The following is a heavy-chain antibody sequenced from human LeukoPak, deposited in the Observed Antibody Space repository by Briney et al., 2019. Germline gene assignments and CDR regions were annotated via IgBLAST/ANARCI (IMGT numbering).Heavy chain of an antibody. CDR2: IYYSGST. J-gene: IGHJ4*02. Sequence: SETLSLTCTVSGGSISSYYWSWIRQPPGKGLEWIGYIYYSGSTNYNPSLESRVTISVDTSKNQFSLKLSSVTAADTAVYYCARGRRDGYKFDNWGQGTLVTVSS. D-gene: IGHD5-24*01. CDR1: GGSISSYY. CDR3: ARGRRDGYKFDN. V-gene: IGHV4-59*01.